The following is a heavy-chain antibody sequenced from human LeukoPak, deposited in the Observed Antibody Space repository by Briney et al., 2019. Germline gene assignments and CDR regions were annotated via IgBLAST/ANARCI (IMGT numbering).Heavy chain of an antibody. J-gene: IGHJ5*02. CDR2: FDPEDGET. CDR3: ATVGWFWFDP. D-gene: IGHD3-10*01. CDR1: GYTLTELS. V-gene: IGHV1-24*01. Sequence: GASVKVSCKVSGYTLTELSIHWVRQAPGKGLEWMGGFDPEDGETINIKKFQGRVTMTRDTSTSTVYMELSSLRSEDTAVYYCATVGWFWFDPWGQGTLVTVSS.